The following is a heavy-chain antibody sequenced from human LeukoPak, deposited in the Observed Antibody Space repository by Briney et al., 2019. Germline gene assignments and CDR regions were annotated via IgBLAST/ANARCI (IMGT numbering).Heavy chain of an antibody. CDR1: DSPFTGYY. D-gene: IGHD3-9*01. J-gene: IGHJ4*02. CDR2: INPNSGGT. V-gene: IGHV1-2*06. CDR3: ARVGGYDILTGYVGGTYDY. Sequence: APVKVSFKASDSPFTGYYMHWVRPAPGQGLEWMGRINPNSGGTNYAQKFQGRVTMTRDTSISTAYMELSRLRSDDTAVYYCARVGGYDILTGYVGGTYDYWGQGTLVTVSS.